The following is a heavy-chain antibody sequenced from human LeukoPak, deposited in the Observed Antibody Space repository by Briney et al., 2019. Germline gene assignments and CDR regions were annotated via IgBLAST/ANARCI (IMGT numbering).Heavy chain of an antibody. D-gene: IGHD6-19*01. V-gene: IGHV1-3*01. CDR3: ATGPSSGWSQHDY. J-gene: IGHJ4*02. CDR1: GYTFTSYG. Sequence: GASVKVSCKASGYTFTSYGISWVRQAPGQRLEWMGWINAGNGNTKYSQKFQGRVTITRDTSASTAYMELSSLRSEDTAVYYCATGPSSGWSQHDYWGQGTLVTVSS. CDR2: INAGNGNT.